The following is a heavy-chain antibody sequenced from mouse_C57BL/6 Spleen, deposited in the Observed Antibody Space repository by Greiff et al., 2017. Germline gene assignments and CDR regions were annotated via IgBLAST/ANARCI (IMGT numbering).Heavy chain of an antibody. Sequence: QVQLQQPGAELVRPGSSVKLSCKASGYTFTSYWMHWVKQRPIHGLEWIGNIDPSDSETHYNQKFKDKATLTVDKSSSTAYMQLSSLTSEDSAVYYCARRYCSPYWYFDVWGTGTTVTVSS. V-gene: IGHV1-52*01. CDR3: ARRYCSPYWYFDV. J-gene: IGHJ1*03. CDR2: IDPSDSET. CDR1: GYTFTSYW. D-gene: IGHD1-1*01.